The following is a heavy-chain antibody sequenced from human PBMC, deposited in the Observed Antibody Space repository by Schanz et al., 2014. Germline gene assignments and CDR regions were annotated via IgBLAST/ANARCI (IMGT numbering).Heavy chain of an antibody. Sequence: EVQLVESGGGLVQPGGSLRLSCAASGFTVNTNYMSWVRQAPGKGLEWISSMYINSGSTQYADSVKGRFTISRDNSKNTMYLQMNSLRAEDTAVYYCVKDLQRELLRDDHYYGMDVWGQGTTVTVSS. CDR1: GFTVNTNY. V-gene: IGHV3-66*01. CDR3: VKDLQRELLRDDHYYGMDV. J-gene: IGHJ6*02. CDR2: MYINSGST. D-gene: IGHD1-26*01.